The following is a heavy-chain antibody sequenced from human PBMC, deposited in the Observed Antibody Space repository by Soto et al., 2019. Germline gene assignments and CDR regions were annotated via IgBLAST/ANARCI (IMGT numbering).Heavy chain of an antibody. CDR3: AKDYTDYPHAFDI. CDR1: GFTFDDYA. CDR2: ISWNSGSI. Sequence: EVQLVESGGGLVQPGRSLILSCAASGFTFDDYAMHWVRQAPGKGLEWVSGISWNSGSIGYADSVKGRFTISRDNAKNSLYLQMNSLRAEDTALYYCAKDYTDYPHAFDIWGQGTMVTVSS. J-gene: IGHJ3*02. D-gene: IGHD3-10*01. V-gene: IGHV3-9*01.